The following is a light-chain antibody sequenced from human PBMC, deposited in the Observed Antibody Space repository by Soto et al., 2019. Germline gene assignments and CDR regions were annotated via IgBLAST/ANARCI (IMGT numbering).Light chain of an antibody. CDR3: QQFDDSVT. V-gene: IGKV3-15*01. CDR2: RTS. J-gene: IGKJ5*01. CDR1: QSISSN. Sequence: EIVMTQSPATLSVSPGERATLSCRASQSISSNLAWYQQKPGQAPRLLMFRTSSRATGFPARFSGSGSGTEFNLTISRLEPEDSAVYYCQQFDDSVTFGQGTRLEIK.